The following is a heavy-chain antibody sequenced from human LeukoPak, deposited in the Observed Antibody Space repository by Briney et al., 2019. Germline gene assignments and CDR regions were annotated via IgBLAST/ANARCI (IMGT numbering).Heavy chain of an antibody. CDR1: GGSFSGYY. V-gene: IGHV4-34*01. CDR3: ALTGDIVATLDY. CDR2: INHSGST. D-gene: IGHD5-12*01. Sequence: PSETLSLXCAVYGGSFSGYYWSWIRQPPGKGLEWIGEINHSGSTNYNPSLKSRVTISVDTSKNQFSLKLSSVTAADTAVYYCALTGDIVATLDYWGQGTLVTVSS. J-gene: IGHJ4*02.